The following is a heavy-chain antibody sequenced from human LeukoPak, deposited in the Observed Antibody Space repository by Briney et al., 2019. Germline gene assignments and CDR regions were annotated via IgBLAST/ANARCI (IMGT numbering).Heavy chain of an antibody. CDR2: IYHSGST. Sequence: PSETLSLTCTVSGGSISSGDYYWSWIRQPPGKGLEWIGYIYHSGSTYYNPSLKSRVTISVDRSKNQFSLKLSSVTAADTAVYYCARGLRVYYYMDVWGKGTTVTVSS. CDR1: GGSISSGDYY. V-gene: IGHV4-30-4*01. CDR3: ARGLRVYYYMDV. J-gene: IGHJ6*03.